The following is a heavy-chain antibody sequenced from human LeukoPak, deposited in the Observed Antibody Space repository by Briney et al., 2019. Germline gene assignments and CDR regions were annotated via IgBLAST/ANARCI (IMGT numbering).Heavy chain of an antibody. CDR3: ARMGDLVLVPAARGPYNWFDP. Sequence: ASVKVSCKASGYTFTNYGLTWVRQAPGQGLEWMGSISGYNGNTEYAQKLLGRVTMTTDTSTSTAYMELTSLRSDDTAVYYCARMGDLVLVPAARGPYNWFDPWGQGTLVTVSS. V-gene: IGHV1-18*01. D-gene: IGHD2-2*01. J-gene: IGHJ5*02. CDR2: ISGYNGNT. CDR1: GYTFTNYG.